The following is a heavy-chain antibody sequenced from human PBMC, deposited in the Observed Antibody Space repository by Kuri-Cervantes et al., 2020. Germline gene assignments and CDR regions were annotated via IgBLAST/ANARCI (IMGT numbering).Heavy chain of an antibody. CDR3: ATLYSSGAGVDY. D-gene: IGHD6-19*01. CDR2: LNPNSAST. CDR1: GYTLTTYY. Sequence: ASVKVSCKASGYTLTTYYITWVRQATGPGREWMGWLNPNSASTGYAQKFQGRVTMTRDTSINTAYMELSSLSSEDTAVDYCATLYSSGAGVDYWGQGTLVTVSS. J-gene: IGHJ4*02. V-gene: IGHV1-8*01.